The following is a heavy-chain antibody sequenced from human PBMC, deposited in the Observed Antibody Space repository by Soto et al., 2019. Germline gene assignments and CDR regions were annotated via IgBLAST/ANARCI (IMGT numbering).Heavy chain of an antibody. CDR2: IYSGGYT. CDR3: ATQRGGGGY. CDR1: GFTVSNNY. J-gene: IGHJ4*02. D-gene: IGHD6-25*01. V-gene: IGHV3-53*01. Sequence: EVQLVESGGGLIQPGGSLRLSCAVSGFTVSNNYMSWVRQAPGKGLEGVSVIYSGGYTAYGDSVKGRFTISRDNSKNTLYLQKNHRGAAATRVYYGATQRGGGGYWGQGTLVTVSS.